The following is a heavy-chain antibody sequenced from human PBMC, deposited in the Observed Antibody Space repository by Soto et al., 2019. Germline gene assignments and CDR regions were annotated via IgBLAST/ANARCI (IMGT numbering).Heavy chain of an antibody. CDR3: ARSVEYSSSSAALDI. Sequence: ASVKVSCKASGYTFTSYGISWVRQAPGQELEWMGWISAYNGNTNYAQKLQGRVTMTTDTSTSTAYMELRSLRSDDTAVYYCARSVEYSSSSAALDIWGQGTMVTVSS. CDR2: ISAYNGNT. CDR1: GYTFTSYG. D-gene: IGHD6-6*01. J-gene: IGHJ3*02. V-gene: IGHV1-18*01.